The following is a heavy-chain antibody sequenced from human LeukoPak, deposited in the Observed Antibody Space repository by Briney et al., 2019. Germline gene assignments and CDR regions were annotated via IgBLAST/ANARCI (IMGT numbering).Heavy chain of an antibody. D-gene: IGHD3-16*01. J-gene: IGHJ4*02. CDR3: ARRVMLQQFDY. CDR1: GYTFTSYW. Sequence: GESLKISCKASGYTFTSYWIGWVRQMPGKGLEWMGIIYPGDSDTRYSPSFQGQVTISADKSISTAYLQWSSLKASDTAIYYCARRVMLQQFDYWGQGTLVTVSS. V-gene: IGHV5-51*01. CDR2: IYPGDSDT.